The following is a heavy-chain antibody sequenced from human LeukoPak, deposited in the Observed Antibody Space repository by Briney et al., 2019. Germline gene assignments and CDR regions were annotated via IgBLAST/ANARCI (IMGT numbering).Heavy chain of an antibody. CDR3: ARANVAGLRFLEWLFFDY. CDR1: GYTFTSYG. CDR2: INPNSGGT. D-gene: IGHD3-3*01. V-gene: IGHV1-2*02. J-gene: IGHJ4*02. Sequence: ASVKVSCKASGYTFTSYGISWVRQAPGQGLEWMGWINPNSGGTNYAQKFQGRVTMTRDTSISTAYTELSRLRSDDTAVYYCARANVAGLRFLEWLFFDYWGQGTLVTVSS.